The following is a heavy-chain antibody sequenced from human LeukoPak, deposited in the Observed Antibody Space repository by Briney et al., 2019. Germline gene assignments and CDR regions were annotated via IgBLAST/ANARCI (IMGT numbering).Heavy chain of an antibody. CDR2: IYYSGST. CDR1: SGSISSYY. D-gene: IGHD1-26*01. CDR3: ARDGSGSYYGSFDY. V-gene: IGHV4-59*01. Sequence: PSETLSLTCTVSSGSISSYYWSWIRQPPGKGLEWIGYIYYSGSTNYNPSLKSRVTISVDTSKNQFSLKLSSVTAADTAVYYCARDGSGSYYGSFDYWGQGTLVTVSS. J-gene: IGHJ4*02.